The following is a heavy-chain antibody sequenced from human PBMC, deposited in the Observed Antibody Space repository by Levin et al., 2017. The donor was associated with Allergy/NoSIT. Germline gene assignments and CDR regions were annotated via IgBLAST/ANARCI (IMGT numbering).Heavy chain of an antibody. CDR3: ARNEYCSSTSCYGIPIHFDY. CDR2: IYYSGST. J-gene: IGHJ4*02. CDR1: GGSISSGGYY. V-gene: IGHV4-31*03. D-gene: IGHD2-2*01. Sequence: SQTLSLTCTVSGGSISSGGYYWSWIRQHPGKGLEWIGYIYYSGSTYYNPSLKSRVTISVDTSKNQFSLKLSSVTAADTAVYYCARNEYCSSTSCYGIPIHFDYWGQGTLVTVSS.